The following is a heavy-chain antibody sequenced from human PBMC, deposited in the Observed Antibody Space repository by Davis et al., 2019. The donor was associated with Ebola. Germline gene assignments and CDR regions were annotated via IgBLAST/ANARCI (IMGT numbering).Heavy chain of an antibody. D-gene: IGHD3-16*02. CDR3: ARDHHYDYVWGSYRYTGEWYFDY. V-gene: IGHV1-18*01. CDR1: GYTFTSYG. CDR2: ISAYNGNT. J-gene: IGHJ4*02. Sequence: AASVKVSCKASGYTFTSYGISWVRQAPGQGLEWMGWISAYNGNTNYAQKLQGRVTMTTDTSTSTAYMELRSLRSDDTAVYYCARDHHYDYVWGSYRYTGEWYFDYWGQGTLVTVSS.